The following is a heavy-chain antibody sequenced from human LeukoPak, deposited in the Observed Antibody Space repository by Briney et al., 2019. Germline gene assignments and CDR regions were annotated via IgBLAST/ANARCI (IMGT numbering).Heavy chain of an antibody. CDR2: ISGDGGST. CDR3: AKDTVINYDSSGYYYDY. Sequence: GGSLRLSCAASGFTFDDYAMHWVRQAPGKGLEWVSLISGDGGSTYHADSVKGRFTISRDNSKNSLYLQMNSLRTEDTALYYCAKDTVINYDSSGYYYDYWGQGTLVTVSS. CDR1: GFTFDDYA. V-gene: IGHV3-43*02. D-gene: IGHD3-22*01. J-gene: IGHJ4*02.